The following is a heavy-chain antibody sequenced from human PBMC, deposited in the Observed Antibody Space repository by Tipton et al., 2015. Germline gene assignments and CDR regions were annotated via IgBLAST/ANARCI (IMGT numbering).Heavy chain of an antibody. D-gene: IGHD3-22*01. CDR2: IKQDGSEK. V-gene: IGHV3-7*05. Sequence: SLRLSCAASGFIFRNYWMNWVRQAPGKGLEWVANIKQDGSEKYYVDSVEGRFTISRDNANNSLYLQMNSLRAEDTAVYYCAKAPTVVVITFMDVWGQGTTVTVAS. CDR3: AKAPTVVVITFMDV. J-gene: IGHJ6*02. CDR1: GFIFRNYW.